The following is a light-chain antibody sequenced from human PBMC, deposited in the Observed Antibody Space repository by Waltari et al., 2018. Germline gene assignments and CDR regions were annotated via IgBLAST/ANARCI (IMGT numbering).Light chain of an antibody. CDR3: QQYYSTPRT. J-gene: IGKJ4*01. CDR2: WAS. CDR1: SVLYSSNNKNY. V-gene: IGKV4-1*01. Sequence: SVLYSSNNKNYLAGYQQKPGQPPKLLIYWASTRESGVPDRFSGSGSGTDFTLTISSLQAEDVAVYYCQQYYSTPRTFGGGTKVEIK.